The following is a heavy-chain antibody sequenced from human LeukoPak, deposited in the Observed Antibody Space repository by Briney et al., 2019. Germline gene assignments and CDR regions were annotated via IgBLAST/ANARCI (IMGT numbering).Heavy chain of an antibody. J-gene: IGHJ4*02. CDR2: IYYSGST. V-gene: IGHV4-61*01. D-gene: IGHD3-10*01. CDR3: ARVWVDYYGSGSYYNDGAAYFDY. Sequence: PSETLSLTCTVSGGSVSSGSYYWSCIRQPPGKGLEWIGYIYYSGSTNYNPSLKSRVTISVDTSKNPFSLKPSSVTAADTAVYYCARVWVDYYGSGSYYNDGAAYFDYWGQGTLVTVSS. CDR1: GGSVSSGSYY.